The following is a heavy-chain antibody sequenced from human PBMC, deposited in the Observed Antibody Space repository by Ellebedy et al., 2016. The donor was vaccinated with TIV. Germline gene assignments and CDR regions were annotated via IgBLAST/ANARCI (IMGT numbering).Heavy chain of an antibody. Sequence: PGGSLRLSCAASGFSFSRYAMSWVRQAPGKGLEWVSGLSGSGGSTYYADSVKGRLTISRDNSKNTLYLQMNSLRAEDTAVYYCAKGVGDTAMVMSWFDPWGQGTLVTVSS. V-gene: IGHV3-23*01. CDR2: LSGSGGST. J-gene: IGHJ5*02. CDR3: AKGVGDTAMVMSWFDP. D-gene: IGHD5-18*01. CDR1: GFSFSRYA.